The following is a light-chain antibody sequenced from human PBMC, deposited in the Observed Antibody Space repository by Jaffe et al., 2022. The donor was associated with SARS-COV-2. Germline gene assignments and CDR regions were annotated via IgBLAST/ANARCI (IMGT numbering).Light chain of an antibody. J-gene: IGLJ1*01. CDR2: GVN. CDR3: CSHTITGTYV. V-gene: IGLV2-14*01. CDR1: NNDVAAFNF. Sequence: QSALAQPASVSGSPGQSITISCTGTNNDVAAFNFVSWYQQYPGKAPRLMIYGVNNRPSEVSNRFSGSKSGNTASLTISGLRAEDEADYYCCSHTITGTYVFGTGTTVSVV.